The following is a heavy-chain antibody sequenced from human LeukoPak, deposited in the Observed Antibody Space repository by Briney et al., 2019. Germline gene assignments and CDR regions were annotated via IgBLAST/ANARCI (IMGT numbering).Heavy chain of an antibody. CDR1: GFTFSSYW. Sequence: GGSLRLSCAASGFTFSSYWMHWVRQAPGKGLVWVSRINSDGSSTSYADSVKGRFTISRDNAKNTLYLQMNSLRAEDTAVYYCASYYYDSSGLLGDAFDIWGQGTMVTVSS. J-gene: IGHJ3*02. CDR3: ASYYYDSSGLLGDAFDI. D-gene: IGHD3-22*01. V-gene: IGHV3-74*01. CDR2: INSDGSST.